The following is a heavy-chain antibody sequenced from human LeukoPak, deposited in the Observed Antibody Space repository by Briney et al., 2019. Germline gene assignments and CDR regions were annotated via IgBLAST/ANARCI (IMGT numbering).Heavy chain of an antibody. CDR3: ARYLQQLSGFDP. D-gene: IGHD6-13*01. V-gene: IGHV4-31*03. Sequence: PSQTLSLTCTVSGGSISSGGYYWRWLRQHPGKGLEWIGYIYYSGSTYYNPSLKSRVTISVDTSKNQFSLKLSSVTAADTAVYYCARYLQQLSGFDPWGQGTLVTVSS. CDR2: IYYSGST. CDR1: GGSISSGGYY. J-gene: IGHJ5*02.